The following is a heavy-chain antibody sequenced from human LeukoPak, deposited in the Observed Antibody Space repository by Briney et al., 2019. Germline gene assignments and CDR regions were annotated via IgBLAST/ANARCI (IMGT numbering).Heavy chain of an antibody. J-gene: IGHJ5*02. CDR2: INHSGST. Sequence: SETLSLTCAVYGGSFSGYYWSWIRQPPGKGLEWIGEINHSGSTNYNPSLKSRVTISVDTSKNQFSLKLSSVTAADTAVYYCAIPYCSSTSCYRDAWGQGTLVTVSS. CDR3: AIPYCSSTSCYRDA. V-gene: IGHV4-34*01. D-gene: IGHD2-2*01. CDR1: GGSFSGYY.